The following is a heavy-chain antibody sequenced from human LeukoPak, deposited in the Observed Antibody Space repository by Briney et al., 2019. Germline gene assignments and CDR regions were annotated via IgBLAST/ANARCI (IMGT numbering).Heavy chain of an antibody. CDR3: AKSSHLGVTVTADY. Sequence: PGRSLRLXCAAYGFTFISYGMHSVRQAPGKVLESVAVIWYDGNNKYYVDYVKGRSNISRDNSKNTLYLQMNSLSAEDTAVYYCAKSSHLGVTVTADYWGQGTLVTVSS. CDR1: GFTFISYG. D-gene: IGHD4-17*01. J-gene: IGHJ4*02. V-gene: IGHV3-33*06. CDR2: IWYDGNNK.